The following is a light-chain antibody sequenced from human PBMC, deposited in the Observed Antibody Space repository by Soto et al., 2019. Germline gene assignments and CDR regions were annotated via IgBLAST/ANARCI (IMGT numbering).Light chain of an antibody. CDR2: ASS. CDR3: QQGNTFPPLS. J-gene: IGKJ4*01. CDR1: RDISTW. V-gene: IGKV1-12*01. Sequence: IQMTQSPSSVSASVGDRVTITCRASRDISTWLAWYRQKPGKAPELLIFASSTLHRGVPSRFIGRGSGTDFTLPIDSLQPEDVATSYCQQGNTFPPLSFGGGTKVEIK.